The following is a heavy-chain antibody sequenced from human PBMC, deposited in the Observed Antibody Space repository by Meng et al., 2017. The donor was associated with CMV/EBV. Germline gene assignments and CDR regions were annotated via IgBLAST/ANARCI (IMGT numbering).Heavy chain of an antibody. Sequence: QVALQQWGAGLLKPSETLSLTCAVYGGSFSGYYWSWIRQPPGKGLEWIGEINHSGSTNYNPSLKSRVTISVDTSKNQFSLKLSSVTAADTAVYYCARGGGGEWELLHYFDYWGQGTLVTVSS. J-gene: IGHJ4*02. V-gene: IGHV4-34*01. CDR1: GGSFSGYY. CDR2: INHSGST. CDR3: ARGGGGEWELLHYFDY. D-gene: IGHD1-26*01.